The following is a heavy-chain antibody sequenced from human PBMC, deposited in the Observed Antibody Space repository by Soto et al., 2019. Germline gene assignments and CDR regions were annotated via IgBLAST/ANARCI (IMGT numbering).Heavy chain of an antibody. CDR1: GYNFTTYW. V-gene: IGHV5-51*01. CDR3: ARRNNYVGAPFDD. Sequence: GESLKISCKGSGYNFTTYWIGWVRQMPEKGLEWMGIIYPDDSETRHSPSFQGQVTLSADKSITTAYLHWSGLRASDSGIYYCARRNNYVGAPFDDWGQGTLVTVSS. J-gene: IGHJ4*02. D-gene: IGHD3-16*01. CDR2: IYPDDSET.